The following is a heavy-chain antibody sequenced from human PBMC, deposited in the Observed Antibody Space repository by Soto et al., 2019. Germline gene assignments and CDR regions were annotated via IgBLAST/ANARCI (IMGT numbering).Heavy chain of an antibody. CDR2: ISYDGSNK. J-gene: IGHJ4*02. Sequence: PGGSLRISCAAPGFTFNSYGMHLVPQAPGKGLEWVAVISYDGSNKYYADPVKGRFTISRDNSKNTLYLQMNSLRAEDTAVYYCAKDLEGEQWLVGPFDYWGQGTLVTVSS. D-gene: IGHD6-19*01. V-gene: IGHV3-30*18. CDR1: GFTFNSYG. CDR3: AKDLEGEQWLVGPFDY.